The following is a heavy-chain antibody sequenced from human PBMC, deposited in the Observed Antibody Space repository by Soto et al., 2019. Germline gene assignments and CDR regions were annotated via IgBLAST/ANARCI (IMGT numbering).Heavy chain of an antibody. CDR3: ARVGRTAYSSGWYDY. J-gene: IGHJ4*02. V-gene: IGHV1-69*01. CDR2: IIPIFGTA. Sequence: QVQLVQSGAEVKKPGSSVKVSCKASGGTFSSYAISWVRQAPGQGLEWMGGIIPIFGTANYAQKFQGRVTITAYESTSTAYMELSSLRSEYTAVYYCARVGRTAYSSGWYDYWGQGTLVTVSS. D-gene: IGHD6-19*01. CDR1: GGTFSSYA.